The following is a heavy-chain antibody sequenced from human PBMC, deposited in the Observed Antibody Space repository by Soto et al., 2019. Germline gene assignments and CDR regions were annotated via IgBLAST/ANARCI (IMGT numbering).Heavy chain of an antibody. CDR3: AAAVVGATSYYHYYGLDV. V-gene: IGHV1-58*01. D-gene: IGHD1-26*01. J-gene: IGHJ6*02. CDR2: IVVGSGNT. Sequence: GASVKVSCKASGFTFTSSAVQWVRQARGQRLEWIGWIVVGSGNTNYAQKFQERVTITRDMSTSTAYMELSSLRSEHTAVYYCAAAVVGATSYYHYYGLDVWGQGTTVTVSS. CDR1: GFTFTSSA.